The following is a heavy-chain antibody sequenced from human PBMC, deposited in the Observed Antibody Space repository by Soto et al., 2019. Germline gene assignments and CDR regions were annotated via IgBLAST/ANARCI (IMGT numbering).Heavy chain of an antibody. Sequence: ASVKVSCKASGYTFTGYYMHWVRQAPGQGLEWMGWINPNSGGTNYARKFQGRVTMTRDTSISTAYMELSRLRSDDTAVYYCARGITMVRGVIMTYYYYYGMDVWGQGTTVTVSS. J-gene: IGHJ6*02. D-gene: IGHD3-10*01. CDR2: INPNSGGT. CDR3: ARGITMVRGVIMTYYYYYGMDV. V-gene: IGHV1-2*02. CDR1: GYTFTGYY.